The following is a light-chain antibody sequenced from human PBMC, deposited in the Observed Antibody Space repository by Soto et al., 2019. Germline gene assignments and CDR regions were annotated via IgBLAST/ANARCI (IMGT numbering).Light chain of an antibody. V-gene: IGKV1-8*01. J-gene: IGKJ4*01. CDR3: QQYYSYPLT. CDR1: QGISSY. Sequence: AIRITPSPCSFSSSTGGRVTITCGASQGISSYLAWYQQKPGKAPKLLIYAASTLQSGVPSRFSGSGSGTDFTLTISCLQSEDFATYYCQQYYSYPLTFGGGTKVDIK. CDR2: AAS.